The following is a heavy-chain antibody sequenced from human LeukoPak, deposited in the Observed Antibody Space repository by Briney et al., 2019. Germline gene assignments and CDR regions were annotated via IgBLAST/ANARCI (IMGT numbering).Heavy chain of an antibody. CDR3: ARARYDSSGYYVGPLDY. D-gene: IGHD3-22*01. Sequence: VASVKVSCKASGGTFSSYAISWVRQAPGQGLEWMGGIIPIFGTANYAQKFQGRVTITADESTSTAYMELSSLRSEDTAVYYCARARYDSSGYYVGPLDYWGQGTLVTASS. CDR2: IIPIFGTA. CDR1: GGTFSSYA. J-gene: IGHJ4*02. V-gene: IGHV1-69*13.